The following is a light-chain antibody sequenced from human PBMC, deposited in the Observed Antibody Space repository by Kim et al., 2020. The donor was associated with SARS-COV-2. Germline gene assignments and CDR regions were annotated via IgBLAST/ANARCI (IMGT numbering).Light chain of an antibody. CDR3: SSYAGSNDHV. CDR1: SSDVGGYNY. CDR2: EVT. Sequence: QSALTQPPSASGSPGQSVTISCTGTSSDVGGYNYVSWYQQHPGKAPKLMIYEVTERPSGVSHRFSGSKSGNTASLTVSGLQAEDEADYYCSSYAGSNDHVFGPGAKVTVL. V-gene: IGLV2-8*01. J-gene: IGLJ1*01.